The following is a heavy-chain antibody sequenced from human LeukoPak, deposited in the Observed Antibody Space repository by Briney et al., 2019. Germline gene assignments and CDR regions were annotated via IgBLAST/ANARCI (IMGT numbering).Heavy chain of an antibody. Sequence: GGSLRLSCAASGFTFSNYAMNWVRQAPGKGLEWVSGISGSGGSTYYADSVKGRFTISRDNSKNTLYLQMNSLRAEDTAVYYCARDPDKGGGYYPSYYFDYWGQGTLVTVSS. CDR3: ARDPDKGGGYYPSYYFDY. J-gene: IGHJ4*02. CDR1: GFTFSNYA. CDR2: ISGSGGST. D-gene: IGHD3-22*01. V-gene: IGHV3-23*01.